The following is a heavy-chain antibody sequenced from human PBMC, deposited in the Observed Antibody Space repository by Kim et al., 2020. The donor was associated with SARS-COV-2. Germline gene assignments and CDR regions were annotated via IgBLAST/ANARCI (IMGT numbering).Heavy chain of an antibody. J-gene: IGHJ6*02. CDR3: ARESRSYYYGMDV. CDR1: GFTVSSNY. CDR2: IYSGGST. Sequence: GGSLRLSCAASGFTVSSNYMSWVRQAPGKGLEWVSVIYSGGSTYYADSVKGRFTISRDNSKNTLYLQMNSLRAEDTAVYYCARESRSYYYGMDVWGPGTTVTVSS. V-gene: IGHV3-53*01.